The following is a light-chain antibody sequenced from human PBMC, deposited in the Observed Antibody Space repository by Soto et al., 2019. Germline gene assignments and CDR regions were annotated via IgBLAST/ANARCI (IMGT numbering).Light chain of an antibody. Sequence: EIVLTQSPGTLSLSPGETATLSCRASQTIGRNYLAWYQQKPGQAPRLLIFGTSTRATGIPDRFSGSGSGTDFTLSISSLQSEDFAVYYCQQYNNWPPVTFGGGTKLEIK. J-gene: IGKJ4*01. V-gene: IGKV3-20*01. CDR2: GTS. CDR1: QTIGRNY. CDR3: QQYNNWPPVT.